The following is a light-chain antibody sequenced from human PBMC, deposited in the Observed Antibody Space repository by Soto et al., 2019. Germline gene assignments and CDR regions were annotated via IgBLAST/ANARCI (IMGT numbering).Light chain of an antibody. J-gene: IGLJ1*01. V-gene: IGLV2-14*01. CDR2: DVS. CDR1: SSDVGSYNY. CDR3: NSYTGNSSPYD. Sequence: QSALTQPASVSGSPGQSIIISCTGTSSDVGSYNYVSWYQQHPGKAPKLMIYDVSNRPSGVFNRFSGSKSGNTAFLTISGFQSEDEVDYYCNSYTGNSSPYDFGTGTKVIGL.